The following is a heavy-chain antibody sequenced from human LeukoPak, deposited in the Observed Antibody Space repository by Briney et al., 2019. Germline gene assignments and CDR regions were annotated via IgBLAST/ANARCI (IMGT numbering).Heavy chain of an antibody. CDR1: GYTFTGYY. D-gene: IGHD1-26*01. Sequence: ASVKVSCKASGYTFTGYYMHWVRQAPGQGLEWMGWINPNSGGTNYAQKFQACVIMTRDKSISTAYMELSGLKSDDTAVYYCARYSGSYSVPYYFDYWGQGTLVTVSS. CDR3: ARYSGSYSVPYYFDY. CDR2: INPNSGGT. V-gene: IGHV1-2*04. J-gene: IGHJ4*02.